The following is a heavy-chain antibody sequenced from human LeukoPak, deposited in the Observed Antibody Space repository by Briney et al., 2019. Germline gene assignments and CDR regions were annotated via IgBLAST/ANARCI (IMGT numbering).Heavy chain of an antibody. D-gene: IGHD4/OR15-4a*01. CDR1: GFTFSSYA. CDR2: ISGSGGST. J-gene: IGHJ5*02. CDR3: APRPNYGAPFNPSKDNWIDP. V-gene: IGHV3-23*01. Sequence: GGSLRLSCAASGFTFSSYAMSWVRQAPGKGLEWVSAISGSGGSTYYADSVKGRFTISRDNSKNTLYLQMNSLRAEDTAVYYCAPRPNYGAPFNPSKDNWIDPWGQGTLVTVSS.